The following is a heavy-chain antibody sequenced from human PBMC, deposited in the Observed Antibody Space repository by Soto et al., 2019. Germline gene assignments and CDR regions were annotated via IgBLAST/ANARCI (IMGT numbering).Heavy chain of an antibody. J-gene: IGHJ4*02. CDR1: GLTFSHFW. CDR3: VAWGSPEY. CDR2: MSPEGDVG. Sequence: EVQLVESGGDLVQPGGSLRLSCAASGLTFSHFWMNWVRQAPGKGLEWVANMSPEGDVGRCVDSLEGRFTYSKDNAKNTLDLHNHHLRADPRAMYYCVAWGSPEYRGRGTPVTVSS. V-gene: IGHV3-7*05. D-gene: IGHD3-16*01.